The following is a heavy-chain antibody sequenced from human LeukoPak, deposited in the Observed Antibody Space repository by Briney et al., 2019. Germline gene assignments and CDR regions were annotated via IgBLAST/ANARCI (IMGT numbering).Heavy chain of an antibody. CDR3: ARHNLYESSGDGRYYFDY. CDR1: GGSFSGYY. V-gene: IGHV4-34*01. CDR2: INHSGST. J-gene: IGHJ4*02. D-gene: IGHD3-22*01. Sequence: SETLSLTCAVYGGSFSGYYWSWIRQPPGKGLEGIGEINHSGSTNYNPSLKSRVTISVDTSKNQFSVKLSSVTAADTAVYYCARHNLYESSGDGRYYFDYWGQGTLVTVSS.